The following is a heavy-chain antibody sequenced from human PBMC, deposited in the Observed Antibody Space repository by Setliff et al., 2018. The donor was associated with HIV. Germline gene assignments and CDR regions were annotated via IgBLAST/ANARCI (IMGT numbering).Heavy chain of an antibody. V-gene: IGHV3-30*02. CDR2: IRFDGSNK. J-gene: IGHJ5*02. D-gene: IGHD3-10*01. Sequence: TFSNYAMSWVRQAPGKGLEWVAFIRFDGSNKYYADSVKGRFTISRDNSKNTLFLQMNSLRAEDTAVYYCAKDRRYYYGSGSYAAETWGQGTLVTVSS. CDR1: TFSNYA. CDR3: AKDRRYYYGSGSYAAET.